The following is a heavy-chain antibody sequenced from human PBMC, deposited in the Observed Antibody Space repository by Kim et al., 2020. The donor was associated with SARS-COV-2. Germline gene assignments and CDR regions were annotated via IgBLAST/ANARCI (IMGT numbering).Heavy chain of an antibody. CDR1: GFTFSSYG. CDR2: ISYDGSNK. Sequence: GGSLRLSCAASGFTFSSYGMHWVRQAPGKGLEWVAVISYDGSNKYYADSVKGRFTISRDNSKNTLYLQMNSLRAEDTAVYYCANSLIAAAATGGMDVWG. J-gene: IGHJ6*02. V-gene: IGHV3-30*18. CDR3: ANSLIAAAATGGMDV. D-gene: IGHD6-13*01.